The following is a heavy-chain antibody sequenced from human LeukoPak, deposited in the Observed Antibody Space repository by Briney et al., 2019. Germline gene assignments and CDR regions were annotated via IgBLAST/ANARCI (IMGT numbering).Heavy chain of an antibody. V-gene: IGHV4-59*01. Sequence: SETLSLTCTVSGGSISSYYWSWIRQPPGKGLEWIGYIYYSGSTNYNPSLKSRVTISVDTSKNQFSLKLNSVTAADTAIYYCARDRKQWLRGPFDPWGQGTLVTVSS. CDR3: ARDRKQWLRGPFDP. D-gene: IGHD6-19*01. J-gene: IGHJ5*02. CDR1: GGSISSYY. CDR2: IYYSGST.